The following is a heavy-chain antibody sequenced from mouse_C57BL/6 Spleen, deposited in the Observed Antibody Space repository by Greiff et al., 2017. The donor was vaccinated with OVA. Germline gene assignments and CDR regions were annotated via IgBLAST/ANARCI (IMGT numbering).Heavy chain of an antibody. CDR2: INPNNGGT. Sequence: EVQLQQSGPELVKPGASVKISCKASGYTFTDYYMNWVKQSHGKSLEWIGDINPNNGGTSYNQKFKGKATLTVDKSSSTAYMELRSLTSEDSAVYYCARGGFYYGNHAAMDYWGQGTSVTVSS. CDR1: GYTFTDYY. D-gene: IGHD2-1*01. V-gene: IGHV1-26*01. J-gene: IGHJ4*01. CDR3: ARGGFYYGNHAAMDY.